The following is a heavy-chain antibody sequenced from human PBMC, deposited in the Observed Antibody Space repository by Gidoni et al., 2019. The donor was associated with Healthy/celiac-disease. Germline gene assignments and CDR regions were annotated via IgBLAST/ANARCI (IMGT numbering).Heavy chain of an antibody. D-gene: IGHD3-3*01. CDR3: ARGLEWSFDY. CDR2: IYSGGST. J-gene: IGHJ4*02. Sequence: VQLVASGGGLIQPGGSLIVSCADSGFTVSSHDMSWVRQAPGKGLEWVSVIYSGGSTYYADSVKGRFTISRDNSKNTLYLQMNSLRAEDTAVYYCARGLEWSFDYWGQGTLVTVSS. CDR1: GFTVSSHD. V-gene: IGHV3-53*01.